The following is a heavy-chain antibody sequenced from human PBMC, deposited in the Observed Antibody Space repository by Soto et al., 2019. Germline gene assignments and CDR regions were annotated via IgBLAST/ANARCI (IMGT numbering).Heavy chain of an antibody. Sequence: SETLSLTCTVYGGSISSYYWSWIRQPPGKGLEWIGYIYYSGSTNYNPSLKSRVTISVDTSKNQFSLKLSSVTAADTAVYYCARSDTLYYYYGMDVWGQGTTVTVSS. CDR3: ARSDTLYYYYGMDV. J-gene: IGHJ6*02. CDR2: IYYSGST. CDR1: GGSISSYY. D-gene: IGHD5-18*01. V-gene: IGHV4-59*01.